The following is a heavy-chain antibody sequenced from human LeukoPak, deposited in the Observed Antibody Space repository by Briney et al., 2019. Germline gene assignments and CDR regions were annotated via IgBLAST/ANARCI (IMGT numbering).Heavy chain of an antibody. D-gene: IGHD2-2*03. CDR2: IYYSGST. CDR3: ARLMDIVVVPAAAFDY. V-gene: IGHV4-39*01. CDR1: GGSISSSSYY. J-gene: IGHJ4*02. Sequence: SETLSLTCTVSGGSISSSSYYWGWIRQPPGKGLEWIGSIYYSGSTYYNPSLKSRVTISVDTSKNQFSLKLSSVTAADTAVYYCARLMDIVVVPAAAFDYWGQGTLVTVSS.